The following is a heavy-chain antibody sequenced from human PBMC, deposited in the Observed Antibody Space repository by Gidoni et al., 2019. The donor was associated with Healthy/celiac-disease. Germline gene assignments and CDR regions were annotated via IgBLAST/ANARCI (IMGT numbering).Heavy chain of an antibody. J-gene: IGHJ6*03. D-gene: IGHD6-13*01. CDR2: ISYDGSNK. CDR3: ARDSLYGSRIPYMDV. CDR1: GFPFSSYA. V-gene: IGHV3-30-3*01. Sequence: QVQLVESGGGVVQPGRSLRLSWSASGFPFSSYAMHWFRQAPGKGLGWVAVISYDGSNKYDADSVKGRFTISRDNSKNTLYLQMNSLRAEDTAVYYCARDSLYGSRIPYMDVWGKGTTVTVSS.